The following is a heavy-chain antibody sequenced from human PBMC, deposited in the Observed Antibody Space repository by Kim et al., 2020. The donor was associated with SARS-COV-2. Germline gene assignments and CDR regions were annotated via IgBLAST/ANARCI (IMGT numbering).Heavy chain of an antibody. V-gene: IGHV3-23*01. CDR2: ISFGGVT. CDR1: GFTFSNYG. CDR3: AGICGTTSCSDDY. D-gene: IGHD2-2*01. Sequence: GGSLRLSCAASGFTFSNYGVSWVPQAPGKGLEWVSAISFGGVTDYADSVRGRFTTSRDNPKSTVYLQMNSLRAEDTAVYYCAGICGTTSCSDDYWGQGTL. J-gene: IGHJ4*02.